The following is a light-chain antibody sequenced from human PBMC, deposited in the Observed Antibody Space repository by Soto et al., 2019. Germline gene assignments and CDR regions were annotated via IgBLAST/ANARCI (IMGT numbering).Light chain of an antibody. Sequence: QSALTQPPSASGSPGQSVTISCTGTSSDVGAYNFVSWYQQHPGRAPKLLIYEVTKRPSGVPDRFSASTSGNTASLTIGGLQSEDEADYYCATWDDRLNGVVFGGGTKVTVL. J-gene: IGLJ2*01. CDR2: EVT. CDR3: ATWDDRLNGVV. V-gene: IGLV2-8*01. CDR1: SSDVGAYNF.